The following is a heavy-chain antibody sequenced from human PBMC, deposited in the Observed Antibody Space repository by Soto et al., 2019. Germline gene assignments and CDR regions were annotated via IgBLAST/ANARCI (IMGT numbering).Heavy chain of an antibody. CDR2: ISSSSSYI. V-gene: IGHV3-21*01. J-gene: IGHJ4*02. D-gene: IGHD3-22*01. CDR1: GFTFSSYS. CDR3: ARDQGSSGYPTGSFDY. Sequence: VGSLRPSCAASGFTFSSYSMNWVRQAPGKGLEWVSSISSSSSYIYYADSVKGRFTISRDNAKNSLYLQMNSLRAEDTAVYYCARDQGSSGYPTGSFDYWGQGTLVTVSS.